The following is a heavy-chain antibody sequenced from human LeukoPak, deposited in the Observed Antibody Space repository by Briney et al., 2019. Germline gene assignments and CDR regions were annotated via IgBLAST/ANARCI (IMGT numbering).Heavy chain of an antibody. CDR2: IRNKVYGGTP. Sequence: GGSLRLSCTTSGFNFADYAMSWVRQAPGKGLEWVGFIRNKVYGGTPEYAASVKGRFTISRDDSKSIAYLQMDSLKTEDTAVYYCSDALTGYWGQGTLVTVSS. D-gene: IGHD2-8*02. V-gene: IGHV3-49*04. J-gene: IGHJ4*02. CDR3: SDALTGY. CDR1: GFNFADYA.